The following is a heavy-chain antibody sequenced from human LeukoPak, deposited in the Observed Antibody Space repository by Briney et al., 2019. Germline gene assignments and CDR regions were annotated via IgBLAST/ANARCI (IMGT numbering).Heavy chain of an antibody. Sequence: GGSLRLSCAASGFTFSNYGMHWVRQAPGKGLEWVAFIRHDGSNKYYADSVKGRFTISRDNSKNTLYLQMNSLRAEDTAVYYCAKSRRGQWELPPFDYWGQGILVTVSS. J-gene: IGHJ4*02. CDR3: AKSRRGQWELPPFDY. CDR2: IRHDGSNK. CDR1: GFTFSNYG. D-gene: IGHD1-26*01. V-gene: IGHV3-30*02.